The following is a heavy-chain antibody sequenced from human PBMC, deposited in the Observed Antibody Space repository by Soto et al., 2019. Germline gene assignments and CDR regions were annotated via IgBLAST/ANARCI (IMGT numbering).Heavy chain of an antibody. Sequence: QVQLVESGGGVVQPGRSLRLSCAASGFTFSSYGMHWVRQAPGKGLEWVAVISYDGSNKYYADSVKGRFTISRDNSKNTLSLQMNSLRAEDTAVYYCPKAPYGAEWINDAFDIWGQGTMVTVSS. CDR1: GFTFSSYG. CDR3: PKAPYGAEWINDAFDI. V-gene: IGHV3-30*18. D-gene: IGHD4-17*01. CDR2: ISYDGSNK. J-gene: IGHJ3*02.